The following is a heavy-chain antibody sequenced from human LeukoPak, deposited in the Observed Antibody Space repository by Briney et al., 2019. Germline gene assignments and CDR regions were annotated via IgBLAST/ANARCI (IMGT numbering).Heavy chain of an antibody. J-gene: IGHJ4*02. CDR1: GGSISSSSYY. CDR2: IYYSGST. Sequence: SEALSLTCTVSGGSISSSSYYWGWIRQPPGKGLEWIGSIYYSGSTYYNPSLKSRVTISVDTSKNQFSLKLSSVTAADTAVYYCARGDCSGGSCYLFDYWGQGALVTVSS. CDR3: ARGDCSGGSCYLFDY. D-gene: IGHD2-15*01. V-gene: IGHV4-39*01.